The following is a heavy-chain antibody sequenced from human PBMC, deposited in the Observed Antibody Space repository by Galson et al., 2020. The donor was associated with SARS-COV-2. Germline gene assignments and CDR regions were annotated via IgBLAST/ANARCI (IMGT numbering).Heavy chain of an antibody. CDR1: GYSVSRAYY. J-gene: IGHJ4*02. D-gene: IGHD3-22*01. CDR2: FFHSGST. V-gene: IGHV4-38-2*01. Sequence: SETLSLTCSVSGYSVSRAYYWAWIRQPPGKGLEWIGSFFHSGSTYYNPSLKSRVTISLDRPNNQFSLRLTSVTAADTAVYFCVRGTGSYDSSGSPFDDWGRGTLVTVSS. CDR3: VRGTGSYDSSGSPFDD.